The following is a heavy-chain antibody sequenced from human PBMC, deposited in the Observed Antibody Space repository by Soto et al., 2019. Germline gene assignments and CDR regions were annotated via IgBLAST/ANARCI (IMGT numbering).Heavy chain of an antibody. Sequence: PSETLSLTCTVSGGSISSSSYYWGWIHQPPGKGLEWIGSIYYSGSTYYNPSLKSRVTISVDTSKNQFSLKLSSVTAADTAVYYCAATSPSYYYYMDVWGKGTTVTVS. CDR1: GGSISSSSYY. CDR2: IYYSGST. J-gene: IGHJ6*03. V-gene: IGHV4-39*01. CDR3: AATSPSYYYYMDV.